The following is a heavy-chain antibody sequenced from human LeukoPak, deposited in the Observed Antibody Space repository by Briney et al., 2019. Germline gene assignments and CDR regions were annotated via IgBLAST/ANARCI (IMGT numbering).Heavy chain of an antibody. V-gene: IGHV3-48*04. CDR1: GFTFLDYS. Sequence: PGGSLRLSCAASGFTFLDYSMNWVRQAPGKGLEGISYVEISSGTTKYADSVKGRFTISGDSAKNSVFLQMYSLRVEDTAVYYCARDHRYAFDNWGQGTLVTVSS. D-gene: IGHD5-12*01. CDR3: ARDHRYAFDN. J-gene: IGHJ4*02. CDR2: VEISSGTT.